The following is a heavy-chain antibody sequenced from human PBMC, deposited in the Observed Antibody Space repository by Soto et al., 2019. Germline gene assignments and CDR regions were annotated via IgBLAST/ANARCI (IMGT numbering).Heavy chain of an antibody. J-gene: IGHJ4*02. V-gene: IGHV1-46*01. Sequence: QVQLMQSGAEVKKPGASVKVSCKASGDTFPDYYIHWVRQAPGQGLEWMGTVNPSGGHTTYAQHCLGRSTRTRDTSNSTLYMELTSLTSDDTAIYYCARGGHVVVVTAALDYWGQGTLVTVSS. CDR3: ARGGHVVVVTAALDY. CDR1: GDTFPDYY. D-gene: IGHD2-21*02. CDR2: VNPSGGHT.